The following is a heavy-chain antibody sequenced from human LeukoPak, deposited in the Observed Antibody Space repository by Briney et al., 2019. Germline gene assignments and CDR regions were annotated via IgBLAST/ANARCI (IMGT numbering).Heavy chain of an antibody. CDR3: ARYSGYYL. D-gene: IGHD3-22*01. CDR2: INHSGST. Sequence: ASETLSLTCAVYGGSFSGYYWSWIRQPPGKGLEWIGEINHSGSTNYNPSLKSRVTISVDTSKNQFSLKLSSVTAADTVVYYCARYSGYYLWGQGTLVTVSS. CDR1: GGSFSGYY. V-gene: IGHV4-34*01. J-gene: IGHJ4*02.